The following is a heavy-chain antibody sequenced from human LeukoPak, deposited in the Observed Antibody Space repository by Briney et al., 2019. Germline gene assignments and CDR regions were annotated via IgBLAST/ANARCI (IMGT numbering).Heavy chain of an antibody. Sequence: GGSLRLSCVASGFTLRSYAMSWVRQAPGKGLEWVSVISGGGGSTYYADSVKGRFTISRDTSKNTLYLQMNSLRADDTAVFYCAKAVCRSWYLFDYWGQGTLVTVSS. CDR3: AKAVCRSWYLFDY. CDR1: GFTLRSYA. V-gene: IGHV3-23*01. J-gene: IGHJ4*02. D-gene: IGHD6-13*01. CDR2: ISGGGGST.